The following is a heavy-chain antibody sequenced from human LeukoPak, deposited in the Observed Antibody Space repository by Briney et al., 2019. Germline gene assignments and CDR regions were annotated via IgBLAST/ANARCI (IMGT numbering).Heavy chain of an antibody. CDR3: AKDLGSRDYYFDY. D-gene: IGHD1-26*01. CDR1: GFTFSSYA. CDR2: ISGSGGST. Sequence: GGSLRLSCAASGFTFSSYAMSWGRPAPGKGLEGGSAISGSGGSTYYADSVKGRFTISRDNSKNTLYLQMNSLRAEDTAVYYCAKDLGSRDYYFDYWGQGALVTVSS. V-gene: IGHV3-23*01. J-gene: IGHJ4*02.